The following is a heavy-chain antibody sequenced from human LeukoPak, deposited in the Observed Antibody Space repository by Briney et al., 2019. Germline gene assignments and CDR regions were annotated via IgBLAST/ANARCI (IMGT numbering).Heavy chain of an antibody. J-gene: IGHJ6*02. V-gene: IGHV3-43*01. CDR3: AKDSSSSNPYYGMDV. CDR2: ITRDAGIT. CDR1: GFTFDDST. D-gene: IGHD6-6*01. Sequence: GGSLRLSCAASGFTFDDSTMHWVRQAPGKGLEWVSLITRDAGITYYADSVKGRFTISRDNAKNSLYLQVNSLRAEDTAVYYCAKDSSSSNPYYGMDVWGQGTTVTVSS.